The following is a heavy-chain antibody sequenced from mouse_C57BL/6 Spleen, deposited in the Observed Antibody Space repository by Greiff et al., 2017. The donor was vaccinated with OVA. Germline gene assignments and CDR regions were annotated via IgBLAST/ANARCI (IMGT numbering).Heavy chain of an antibody. D-gene: IGHD1-2*01. CDR3: VRHEGGTLLRPVEGYYAMDY. CDR2: IRSKSNNYAT. V-gene: IGHV10-1*01. Sequence: EVQRVESGGGLVQPKGSLKLSCAASGFSFNTYAMNWVRQAPGKGLEWVARIRSKSNNYATYYADSVKDRFTISRDDSESMLYLQMNNLKTEDTAMYYCVRHEGGTLLRPVEGYYAMDYWGQGTSVTVSS. CDR1: GFSFNTYA. J-gene: IGHJ4*01.